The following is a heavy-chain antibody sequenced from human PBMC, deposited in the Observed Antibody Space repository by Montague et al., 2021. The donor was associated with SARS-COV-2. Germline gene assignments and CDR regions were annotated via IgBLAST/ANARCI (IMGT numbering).Heavy chain of an antibody. J-gene: IGHJ4*01. CDR2: ISSSGSTI. D-gene: IGHD6-19*01. CDR3: ARDSLFRSGYSSGRPDY. V-gene: IGHV3-48*03. Sequence: SLRLSCAASGFTFSSYEMNWVRQAPGKGLEWVSYISSSGSTIYYADSVKGRFTISRDNAKNSLYLQMNSLRAEDTAVYYCARDSLFRSGYSSGRPDYWGQGTLVTVSS. CDR1: GFTFSSYE.